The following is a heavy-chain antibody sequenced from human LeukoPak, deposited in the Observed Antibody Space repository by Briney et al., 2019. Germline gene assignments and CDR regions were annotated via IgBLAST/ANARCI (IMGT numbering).Heavy chain of an antibody. D-gene: IGHD2-15*01. Sequence: ASVKVSCKASGYTFTGYYMHWVRQAPGQGLEWMGRINPNSGGTNYAQKFQGRVTMTRDTSISTAYMELSRLRSDDTAVYYRRYAEYCSGGSCYSFDYWGQGTLVTVSS. CDR3: RYAEYCSGGSCYSFDY. CDR2: INPNSGGT. J-gene: IGHJ4*02. V-gene: IGHV1-2*06. CDR1: GYTFTGYY.